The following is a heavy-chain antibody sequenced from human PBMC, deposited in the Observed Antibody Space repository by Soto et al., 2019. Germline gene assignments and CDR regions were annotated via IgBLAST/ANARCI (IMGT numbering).Heavy chain of an antibody. V-gene: IGHV3-53*01. CDR1: GFAVSSNC. J-gene: IGHJ6*02. CDR3: ARDRVKWQQQLRSYYYYGMDV. CDR2: IYSGGST. Sequence: PGGSLRLSCAASGFAVSSNCMSWVRQAPGKGLEWVAVIYSGGSTYYADSVKGRFTISRDNYKNTLYLHMNSLRAEDTAVYYCARDRVKWQQQLRSYYYYGMDVWGQGTTVTVSS. D-gene: IGHD6-13*01.